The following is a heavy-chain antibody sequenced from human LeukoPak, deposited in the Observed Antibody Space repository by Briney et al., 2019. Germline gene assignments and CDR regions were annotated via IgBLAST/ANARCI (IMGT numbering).Heavy chain of an antibody. CDR2: IIPIFGTA. CDR3: ARNQWELLMGYYFDD. CDR1: GGTFSSYA. Sequence: SVNVSCKASGGTFSSYAISWVRQAPGQGLEWMGGIIPIFGTANYAQKFQGRVTITADESTSTAYMELSSLRSEDTAVYYCARNQWELLMGYYFDDWGQGTLVTVSS. J-gene: IGHJ4*02. V-gene: IGHV1-69*13. D-gene: IGHD1-26*01.